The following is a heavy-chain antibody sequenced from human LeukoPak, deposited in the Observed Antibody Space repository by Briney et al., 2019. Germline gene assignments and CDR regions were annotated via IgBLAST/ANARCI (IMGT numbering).Heavy chain of an antibody. V-gene: IGHV1-2*04. D-gene: IGHD2-2*01. Sequence: ASVQVSCKASGYTFTGYYMHWVRQAPGQGLEWMGWINPNSGGTNYAQKFQGWVTMTRDTSISTAYMELSRLRSDDTAVYYCAREYCSSTSCYSYYYYGMDVWGQGTTVTVSS. CDR1: GYTFTGYY. CDR2: INPNSGGT. CDR3: AREYCSSTSCYSYYYYGMDV. J-gene: IGHJ6*02.